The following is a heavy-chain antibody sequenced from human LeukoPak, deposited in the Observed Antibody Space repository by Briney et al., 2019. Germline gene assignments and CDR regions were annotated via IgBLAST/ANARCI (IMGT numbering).Heavy chain of an antibody. Sequence: SGGSLRLSCAASGFTLSSYSMNWVRQAPGNGLEWVSSISSSSSYIYYADSVKGRFTISRDNAKNSLYLQMNSLRAEDTAVYYCARSMPFYYDSSGSFDYWGQGTLVTVSS. CDR3: ARSMPFYYDSSGSFDY. V-gene: IGHV3-21*01. CDR1: GFTLSSYS. D-gene: IGHD3-22*01. CDR2: ISSSSSYI. J-gene: IGHJ4*02.